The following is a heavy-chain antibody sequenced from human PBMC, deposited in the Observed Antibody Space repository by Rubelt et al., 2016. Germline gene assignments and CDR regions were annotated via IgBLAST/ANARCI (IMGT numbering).Heavy chain of an antibody. CDR3: ARDTSGDYVTYNTFDL. J-gene: IGHJ3*01. V-gene: IGHV3-23*01. CDR2: IRASGGNT. D-gene: IGHD4-17*01. Sequence: VHQAPGTGLEWGSRIRASGGNTYYAEYVEGRVTISRDNSKNTRYLRLNSLRVEDTAAYYCARDTSGDYVTYNTFDLWGQGTMVAVSS.